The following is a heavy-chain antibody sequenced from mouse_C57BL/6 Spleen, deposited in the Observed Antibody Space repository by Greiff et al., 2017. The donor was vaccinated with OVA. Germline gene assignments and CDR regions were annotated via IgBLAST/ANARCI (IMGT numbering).Heavy chain of an antibody. D-gene: IGHD2-5*01. CDR1: GFTFSSYG. CDR3: ARSGYYSNYGGY. CDR2: ISSGGSYT. J-gene: IGHJ2*01. Sequence: EVNVVESGGDLVKPGGSLKLSCAASGFTFSSYGMSWVRQTPDKRLEWVATISSGGSYTYYPDSVKGRFTISRDNAKNTLYLQMSSLKSEDTAMYYCARSGYYSNYGGYWGQGTTLTVSS. V-gene: IGHV5-6*01.